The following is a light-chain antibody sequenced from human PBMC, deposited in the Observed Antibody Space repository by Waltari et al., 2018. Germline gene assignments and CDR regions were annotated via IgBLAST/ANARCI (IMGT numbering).Light chain of an antibody. V-gene: IGLV2-8*01. J-gene: IGLJ1*01. CDR3: SSDAVSNNFYD. CDR1: GRGGS. CDR2: EVS. Sequence: QSALTQPPSASGSPGQSVTISCPGTGRGGSVSWYQQLPGKAPTPLIYEVSKRPSGVPDRFSGSKSGNTASLTVSGLQAEDEGDYYCSSDAVSNNFYDFGSGTKVTVL.